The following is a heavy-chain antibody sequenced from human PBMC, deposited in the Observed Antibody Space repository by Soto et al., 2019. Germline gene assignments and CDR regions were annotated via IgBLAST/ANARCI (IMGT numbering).Heavy chain of an antibody. CDR1: GGSISSSSYY. Sequence: QLQLQESGPGLVKPSETLSLTCTVSGGSISSSSYYWGWIRQSPGKGLEWIATIYYSGATYYNPSLKGRVTISVDTPKNQFALQRSSRTAGDTAVYYCAGHRPNTSGWYLVDFDFWGQGTLVTVS. CDR3: AGHRPNTSGWYLVDFDF. J-gene: IGHJ4*02. CDR2: IYYSGAT. D-gene: IGHD6-19*01. V-gene: IGHV4-39*01.